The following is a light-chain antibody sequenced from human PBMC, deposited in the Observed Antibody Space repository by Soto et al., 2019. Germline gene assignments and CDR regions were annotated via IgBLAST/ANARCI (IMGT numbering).Light chain of an antibody. V-gene: IGKV1-6*01. CDR3: LQDINYPWT. J-gene: IGKJ1*01. Sequence: IQMTQSPSSLSASVGDRVTITCRASQGISSYLAWYQQKPGKAPKLLIYAASTLQSGVPSRFSGSGSGTDFTLAISSLQPEDSATYYCLQDINYPWTFGQGTKVDI. CDR2: AAS. CDR1: QGISSY.